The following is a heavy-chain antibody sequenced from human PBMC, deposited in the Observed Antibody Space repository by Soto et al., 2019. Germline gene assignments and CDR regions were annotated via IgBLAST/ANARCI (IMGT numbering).Heavy chain of an antibody. D-gene: IGHD6-19*01. CDR2: IIPIFGTA. V-gene: IGHV1-69*06. Sequence: QVQLVQSGAEVKKPGSSVKVSCKASGGTFSSYAISWVRQAPGQGLEWMGGIIPIFGTANYAQKFQGRVTITADKSTSTAYMELSSLRSEDTTVYYCARASSGWYSLYYYYGMDVWGQGTTVTVSS. CDR1: GGTFSSYA. J-gene: IGHJ6*02. CDR3: ARASSGWYSLYYYYGMDV.